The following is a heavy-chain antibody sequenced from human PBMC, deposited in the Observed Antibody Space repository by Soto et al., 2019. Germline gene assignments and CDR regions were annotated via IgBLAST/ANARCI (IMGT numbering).Heavy chain of an antibody. CDR2: ISYSGNT. CDR3: ANSLGYCSNETCYPSGGFDY. Sequence: QVQLQESGPGLVRPSQTLSLTCTASGASISSGGHYWSWIRQHPGKGLEWIAYISYSGNTLYNPSLRSLVTISVDASKNQLSLKLTSVTAADTAVYYCANSLGYCSNETCYPSGGFDYWGQGTLVTVSS. D-gene: IGHD2-8*01. V-gene: IGHV4-31*01. CDR1: GASISSGGHY. J-gene: IGHJ4*02.